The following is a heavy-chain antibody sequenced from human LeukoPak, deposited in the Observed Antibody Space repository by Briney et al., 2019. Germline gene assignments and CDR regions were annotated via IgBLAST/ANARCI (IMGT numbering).Heavy chain of an antibody. CDR2: INHSGST. V-gene: IGHV4-34*01. CDR1: GGSFSGYY. J-gene: IGHJ6*02. Sequence: PSETLSLTCAVYGGSFSGYYWSWIRQPPGKGLEWTGEINHSGSTNYNPSLKSRVTISVDTSKNQFSLKLSSVTAADTAVYYCARGRMDIVVVPAANPAYYYYYGMDVWGQGTTVTVSS. CDR3: ARGRMDIVVVPAANPAYYYYYGMDV. D-gene: IGHD2-2*03.